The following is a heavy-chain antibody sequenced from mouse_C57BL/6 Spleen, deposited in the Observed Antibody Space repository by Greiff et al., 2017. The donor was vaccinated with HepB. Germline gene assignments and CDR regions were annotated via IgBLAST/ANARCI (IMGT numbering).Heavy chain of an antibody. CDR1: GYTFTDYN. V-gene: IGHV1-22*01. D-gene: IGHD2-4*01. CDR3: AREGDYDGYAMDY. CDR2: INPNNGGT. J-gene: IGHJ4*01. Sequence: VQLQQSGPELVKPGASVKMSCKASGYTFTDYNMHWVKQSHGKSLEWIGYINPNNGGTSYNQKFKGKATLTVNKSSSTAYMELRSLTSEDSAVYYCAREGDYDGYAMDYWGQGTSVTVSS.